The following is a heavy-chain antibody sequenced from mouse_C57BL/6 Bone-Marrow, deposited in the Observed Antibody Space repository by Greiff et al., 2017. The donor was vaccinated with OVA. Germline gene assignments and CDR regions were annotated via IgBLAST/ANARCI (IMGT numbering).Heavy chain of an antibody. CDR1: GYTFPSYW. D-gene: IGHD1-1*01. J-gene: IGHJ2*01. CDR2: IYTGSGCT. Sequence: QVQLLQPGAELVKPGASVKMSCKASGYTFPSYWLTWVKQWPGQGLAWIGDIYTGSGCTNYNEKFKSKATMTVDKDASTGYKQHSILTSEDSAGYNSAREDFYGSGDNWGQGTTVTVTA. CDR3: AREDFYGSGDN. V-gene: IGHV1-55*01.